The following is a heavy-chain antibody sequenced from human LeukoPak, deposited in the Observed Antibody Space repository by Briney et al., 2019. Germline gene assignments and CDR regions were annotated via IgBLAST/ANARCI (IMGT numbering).Heavy chain of an antibody. J-gene: IGHJ4*02. Sequence: GGSLRLSCVASGFTFKSHSMNWVRQAPGKGLEWVSSINSQSNYIFYSDSVKGRFTISRDSFKNILYLQMNSLRAEDTAAYYCAKDGSLRTTVTYLDYWGQGTQVTVSS. CDR1: GFTFKSHS. D-gene: IGHD4-17*01. CDR2: INSQSNYI. CDR3: AKDGSLRTTVTYLDY. V-gene: IGHV3-21*01.